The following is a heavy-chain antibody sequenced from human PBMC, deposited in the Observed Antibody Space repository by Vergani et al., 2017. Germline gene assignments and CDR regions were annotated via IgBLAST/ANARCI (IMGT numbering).Heavy chain of an antibody. CDR1: GFTFSNAW. V-gene: IGHV3-15*07. CDR2: IKSKTDGWTT. Sequence: EVQLVESGGGLVKPGGSLRLSCAASGFTFSNAWMNWVRQAPGKGLEWVGRIKSKTDGWTTDYAAPVKGRFTISRDDSKNTLYLQMNSLKTEDTAVYYCTTEDGVSGAFDIWGQGTMVTVSS. D-gene: IGHD3-3*01. J-gene: IGHJ3*02. CDR3: TTEDGVSGAFDI.